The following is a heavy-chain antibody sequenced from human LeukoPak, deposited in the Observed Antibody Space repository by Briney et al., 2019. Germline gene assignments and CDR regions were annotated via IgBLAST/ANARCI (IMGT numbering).Heavy chain of an antibody. CDR1: GGSISNAHW. J-gene: IGHJ4*02. Sequence: SGTLSLTCVVSGGSISNAHWWSWVRQTPGKGLEAIGEIFQSGSTNYNPSLKSRVTISIDKSKNQFSLNLTSVTAADTAVYYCARSPTAKLKTYYYGSGSYWWAPSDYWGQGTLVTVSS. CDR3: ARSPTAKLKTYYYGSGSYWWAPSDY. CDR2: IFQSGST. D-gene: IGHD3-10*01. V-gene: IGHV4-4*02.